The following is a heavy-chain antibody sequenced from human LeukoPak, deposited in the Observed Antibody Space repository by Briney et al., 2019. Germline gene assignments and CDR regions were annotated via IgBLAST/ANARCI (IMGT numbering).Heavy chain of an antibody. V-gene: IGHV4-59*04. CDR2: IYYSGTT. D-gene: IGHD6-19*01. CDR1: GGSISSYY. Sequence: PSETLSLTCTVSGGSISSYYWSWIRQPPGKGLEWIGNIYYSGTTYYNPSLKSRVSISVDTSKNWFSLKLSSVTAADRAVYFCVRHLTSKYSSGWYYVDYWGQGTLVTVSS. J-gene: IGHJ4*02. CDR3: VRHLTSKYSSGWYYVDY.